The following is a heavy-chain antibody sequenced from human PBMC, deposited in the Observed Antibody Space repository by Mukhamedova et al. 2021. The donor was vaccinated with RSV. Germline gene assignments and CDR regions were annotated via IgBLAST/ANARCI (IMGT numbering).Heavy chain of an antibody. CDR2: IWYDGSNK. D-gene: IGHD4-17*01. V-gene: IGHV3-33*01. Sequence: GKGPEWVAVIWYDGSNKYYTDSVKGRFTISRDNSKNTLFLQMISLRVEDTAVYYCARAYGDWRYFDLWGRGTLVTVSS. J-gene: IGHJ2*01. CDR3: ARAYGDWRYFDL.